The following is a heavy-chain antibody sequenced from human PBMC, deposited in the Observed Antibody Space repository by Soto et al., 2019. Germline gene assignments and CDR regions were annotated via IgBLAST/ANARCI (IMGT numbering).Heavy chain of an antibody. D-gene: IGHD2-15*01. J-gene: IGHJ4*02. CDR1: GGSITSHY. CDR2: IYYTGAT. Sequence: QVQLQESGPGLRKPSETLSLTCNVSGGSITSHYWTWIRQPPGKGPEWIGHIYYTGATNYNPSLKSRVSISIGTSKKYFSLKLTSVTAADTAVYFCARGDQWSGLKLGFWGQGALVTVSS. CDR3: ARGDQWSGLKLGF. V-gene: IGHV4-59*11.